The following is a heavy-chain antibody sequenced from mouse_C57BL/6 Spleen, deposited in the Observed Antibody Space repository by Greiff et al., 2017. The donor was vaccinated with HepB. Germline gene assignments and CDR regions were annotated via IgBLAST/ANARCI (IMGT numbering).Heavy chain of an antibody. J-gene: IGHJ3*01. V-gene: IGHV5-16*01. D-gene: IGHD3-2*02. CDR2: INYDGSST. CDR3: ARGHGSSGFAY. Sequence: DVKLVESEGGLVQPGSSMKLSCTASGFTFSDYYMAWVRQVPEKGLEWVANINYDGSSTYYLDSLKSRFIISRDNAKNILYLQMSSLKSEDTATYYCARGHGSSGFAYWGQGTLVTVSA. CDR1: GFTFSDYY.